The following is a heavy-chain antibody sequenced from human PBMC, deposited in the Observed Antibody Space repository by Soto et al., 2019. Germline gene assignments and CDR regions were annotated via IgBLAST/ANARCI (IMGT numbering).Heavy chain of an antibody. Sequence: HPGGSLRLSCAASGFTFSSYWMHWVRQAPGKGLVWVSRINSDGSSTSYADSVKGRFTISRDNAKNTLYLQMKSLRAEDTAVYYCAKVLSGVVYYYYGMDVWGQGTTVTVSS. D-gene: IGHD3-9*01. J-gene: IGHJ6*02. V-gene: IGHV3-74*01. CDR3: AKVLSGVVYYYYGMDV. CDR2: INSDGSST. CDR1: GFTFSSYW.